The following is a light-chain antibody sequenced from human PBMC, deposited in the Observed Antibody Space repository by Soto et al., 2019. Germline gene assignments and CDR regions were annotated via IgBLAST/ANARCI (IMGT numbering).Light chain of an antibody. CDR1: QSVSSN. CDR2: DAS. Sequence: DIRMTQSPATLSLSPGERATLSCRASQSVSSNLAWYQQKPGQAPRLLVSDASTRATGIPVRFSGSGSGTEFTLTISSLQSEDFAIYYCQQYNNWPRTFGQGTKVDNK. CDR3: QQYNNWPRT. J-gene: IGKJ1*01. V-gene: IGKV3-15*01.